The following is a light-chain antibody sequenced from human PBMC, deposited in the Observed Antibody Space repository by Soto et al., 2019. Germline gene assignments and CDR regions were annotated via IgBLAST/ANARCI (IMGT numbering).Light chain of an antibody. CDR1: SSDVGGYNY. CDR3: CSYAGSYTFAV. V-gene: IGLV2-11*01. Sequence: QSVLTQPRSVSGSPGQSVTISCTGTSSDVGGYNYVSWYQQHPGKAPKLMIYDVSKRPSGVPDRFFGSKSGNTASLTISGLQAEDEADYYCCSYAGSYTFAVFGGGTKVTVL. CDR2: DVS. J-gene: IGLJ2*01.